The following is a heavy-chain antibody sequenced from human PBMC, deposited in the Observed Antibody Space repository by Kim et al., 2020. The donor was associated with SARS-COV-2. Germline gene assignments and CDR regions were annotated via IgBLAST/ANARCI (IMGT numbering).Heavy chain of an antibody. Sequence: SETLSLTCAVYGGSFSGYYWSWIRQPPGKGLEWIGEINHSGSTNYNPSLKSRVTISVDTSKNQFSLKLSSVTAADTAVYYCARRYSYGYCDYWGQGTLVTVSS. D-gene: IGHD5-18*01. CDR3: ARRYSYGYCDY. J-gene: IGHJ4*02. V-gene: IGHV4-34*01. CDR2: INHSGST. CDR1: GGSFSGYY.